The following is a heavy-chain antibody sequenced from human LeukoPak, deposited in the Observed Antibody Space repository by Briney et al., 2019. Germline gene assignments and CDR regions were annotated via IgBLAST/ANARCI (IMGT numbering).Heavy chain of an antibody. D-gene: IGHD6-6*01. CDR3: ARSIVARPNYYYYLDV. V-gene: IGHV4-4*07. J-gene: IGHJ6*03. CDR1: GASITNYY. Sequence: SETLSLTCTVSGASITNYYWNWIRQPAGKGLEWIGRIYTSGGTNYNPSLKTRVTMSVDTSTNHFSLKLNSVTAADTAVFYCARSIVARPNYYYYLDVWGKGITVTVSS. CDR2: IYTSGGT.